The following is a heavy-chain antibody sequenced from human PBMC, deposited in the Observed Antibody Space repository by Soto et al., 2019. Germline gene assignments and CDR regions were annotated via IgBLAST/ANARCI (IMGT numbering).Heavy chain of an antibody. CDR1: GYTLTSYG. CDR2: ISAYNGNT. J-gene: IGHJ6*02. V-gene: IGHV1-18*01. D-gene: IGHD6-19*01. CDR3: ARTAVAGTFGYYYYGMDV. Sequence: ASVKVSCKASGYTLTSYGISWVRQAPGQGLEWMGWISAYNGNTNYAQKLQGRVTMTTDTSTSTAYMELRSLRSDDTAVYYCARTAVAGTFGYYYYGMDVWGQGTTVTVS.